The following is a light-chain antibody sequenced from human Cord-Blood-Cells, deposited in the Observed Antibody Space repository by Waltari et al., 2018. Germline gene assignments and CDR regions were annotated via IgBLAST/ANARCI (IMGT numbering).Light chain of an antibody. CDR1: SSDVGGYNY. CDR3: SSYTSSITWV. CDR2: DVS. Sequence: QSALTQPASVSGSPGQSITISCTGNSSDVGGYNYVSWYQQHPGKAPKLMIYDVSYRPSGVSNRFSGSKSGNTASLTISGLQAEDEADYYCSSYTSSITWVFGGGTKLTVL. J-gene: IGLJ3*02. V-gene: IGLV2-14*03.